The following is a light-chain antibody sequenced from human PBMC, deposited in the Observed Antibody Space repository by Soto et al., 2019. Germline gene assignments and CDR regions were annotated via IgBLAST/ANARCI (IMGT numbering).Light chain of an antibody. CDR2: AAS. CDR3: QQSNSFPLT. Sequence: DIQMTQSPSSVSASVGDRVTITCRASQVISSRSAWYQQKPGKAPNLLIYAASSLQSGVPSRFSGSGSETDFTLTIGSLQPEDFATYYCQQSNSFPLTFGGGTKVEIK. CDR1: QVISSR. V-gene: IGKV1-12*01. J-gene: IGKJ4*01.